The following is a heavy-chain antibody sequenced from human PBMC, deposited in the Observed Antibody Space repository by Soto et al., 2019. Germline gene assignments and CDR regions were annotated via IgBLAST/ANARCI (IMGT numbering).Heavy chain of an antibody. Sequence: KTSETLSITCTVSGGSISSYYWSWIRQPAGKGLEWIGRIYTSGSANYNPSLKSRVTMSVDTSKNQFSLKLSSVTAADTAVYYCARRHTIAVAAFDIWGQGTMVTVSS. CDR2: IYTSGSA. D-gene: IGHD6-13*01. CDR1: GGSISSYY. CDR3: ARRHTIAVAAFDI. V-gene: IGHV4-4*07. J-gene: IGHJ3*02.